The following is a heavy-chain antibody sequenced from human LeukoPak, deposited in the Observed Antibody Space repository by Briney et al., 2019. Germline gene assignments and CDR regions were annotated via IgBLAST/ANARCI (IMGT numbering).Heavy chain of an antibody. D-gene: IGHD3-3*01. V-gene: IGHV4-59*01. CDR3: ARGQNYDFWSGYPAYYYYGMDV. J-gene: IGHJ6*02. Sequence: SETLSLTCTVSGGSISSYYWSWIRQPPGKGLEWIGYIYYGGSTNYNPSLKSRVTISVDTSKNQFSLKLSSVTAADTAVYYCARGQNYDFWSGYPAYYYYGMDVWGQGTTVTVSS. CDR2: IYYGGST. CDR1: GGSISSYY.